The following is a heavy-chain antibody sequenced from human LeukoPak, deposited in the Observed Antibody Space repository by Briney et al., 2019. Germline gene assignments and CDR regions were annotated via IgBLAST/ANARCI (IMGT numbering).Heavy chain of an antibody. Sequence: GMSLRLSCAASGFTFSRYGMHWFRQAPGKGLEWVAIIYSDGTNKYYADSVKGRFTISRENSKDMLYLQVNSLRAEDTGVYYCARDGPHYDIDYWGQGTLVTASS. CDR1: GFTFSRYG. CDR2: IYSDGTNK. CDR3: ARDGPHYDIDY. V-gene: IGHV3-33*01. D-gene: IGHD3-3*01. J-gene: IGHJ4*02.